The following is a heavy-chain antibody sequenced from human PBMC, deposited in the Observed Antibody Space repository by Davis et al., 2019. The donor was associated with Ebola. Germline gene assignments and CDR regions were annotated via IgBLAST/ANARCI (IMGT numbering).Heavy chain of an antibody. J-gene: IGHJ2*01. V-gene: IGHV3-48*02. CDR2: INCSSSTI. Sequence: PGGSLRLSCAASGFTFSNYAMTWVRQAPGEGLEWVSYINCSSSTIYYADSVNGRFTISRDNAKNSLYLQMNSLRDEDTAVYYWARDRWLVSRYFDLWGRGTLVTVSS. D-gene: IGHD6-19*01. CDR3: ARDRWLVSRYFDL. CDR1: GFTFSNYA.